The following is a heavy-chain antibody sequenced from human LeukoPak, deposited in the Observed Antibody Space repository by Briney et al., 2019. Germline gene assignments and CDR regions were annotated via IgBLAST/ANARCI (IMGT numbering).Heavy chain of an antibody. CDR1: GASISNSAYY. D-gene: IGHD3-3*01. J-gene: IGHJ5*02. Sequence: SKTLPLTCTVSGASISNSAYYWLWIRQPPGEGLECIGTVHYSGSTFYNPSLKSRVNISVDTSKNQFSLQLSSVTAADTAVYYCARLFFVIDTWGQGTLVTVSS. V-gene: IGHV4-39*01. CDR2: VHYSGST. CDR3: ARLFFVIDT.